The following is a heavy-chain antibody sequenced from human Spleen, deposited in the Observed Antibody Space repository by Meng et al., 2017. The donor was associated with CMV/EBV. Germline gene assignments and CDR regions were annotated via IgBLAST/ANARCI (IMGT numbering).Heavy chain of an antibody. CDR2: ISPKYGET. J-gene: IGHJ4*02. CDR3: ARGSPMVRGVSTYFDY. D-gene: IGHD3-10*01. CDR1: GYIFSDYY. V-gene: IGHV1-2*07. Sequence: SGYIFSDYYIHWVRQAPGQGLEWMGWISPKYGETYYAHKFQDGVTMTRDTSITTTYMELGRLTSDDTAVYYCARGSPMVRGVSTYFDYWGQGALVTVSS.